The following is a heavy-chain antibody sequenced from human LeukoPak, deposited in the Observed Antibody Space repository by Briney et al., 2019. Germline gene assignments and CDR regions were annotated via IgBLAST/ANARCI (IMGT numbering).Heavy chain of an antibody. V-gene: IGHV3-21*01. CDR2: ISGSSSYK. Sequence: GGSLRLSCAASGFTFSRYSMNWVRQAPGKGLEWVSSISGSSSYKYYADSVKGRFTISRDNAKNSLYLQMNSLRAEDTAVYYCARDFYDTSGYYYDYWGQGTLDTVSS. D-gene: IGHD3-22*01. CDR1: GFTFSRYS. CDR3: ARDFYDTSGYYYDY. J-gene: IGHJ4*02.